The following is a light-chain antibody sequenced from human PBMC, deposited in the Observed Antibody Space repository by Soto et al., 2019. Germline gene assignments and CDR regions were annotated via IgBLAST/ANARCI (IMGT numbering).Light chain of an antibody. CDR1: QDVDSY. J-gene: IGKJ3*01. CDR3: QQRNTWPFT. Sequence: EILLTQSPATLSLSPGERATLSCRASQDVDSYLAWYQQTPGQAPRLLIYDASNRAPGIPARFSGSGSGXXXXXXXXSLAPEDFAVYYCQQRNTWPFTFGPGTKVDIK. CDR2: DAS. V-gene: IGKV3-11*01.